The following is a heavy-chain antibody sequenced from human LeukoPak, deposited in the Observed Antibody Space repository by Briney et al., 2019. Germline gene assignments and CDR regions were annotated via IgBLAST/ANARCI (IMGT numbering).Heavy chain of an antibody. V-gene: IGHV3-23*01. Sequence: AGGSLRLSCAASGFTFSSYAMSWVRQAPGKGLEWVSAISGSGGSTYYADSVKGRFTISRDNSKNTLYLQMNSLRAEDTAVYYCAKDPVTCSSTSCYAPHFDYWGQGTLVTVSS. J-gene: IGHJ4*02. CDR2: ISGSGGST. CDR1: GFTFSSYA. CDR3: AKDPVTCSSTSCYAPHFDY. D-gene: IGHD2-2*01.